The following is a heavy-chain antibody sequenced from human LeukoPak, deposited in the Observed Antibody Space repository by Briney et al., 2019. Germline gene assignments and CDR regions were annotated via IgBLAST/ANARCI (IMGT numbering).Heavy chain of an antibody. J-gene: IGHJ4*02. CDR3: AREAYYYDSSGQNTLGY. D-gene: IGHD3-22*01. CDR2: IFHSGST. Sequence: SETLSLTCTVSGYSISSVYYWGWIRQPPGKGLEWIANIFHSGSTYYNPSLKSRVTISIDTSKNQFSLKLSSVTAADTAVYYCAREAYYYDSSGQNTLGYWGQGTLVTVSS. CDR1: GYSISSVYY. V-gene: IGHV4-38-2*02.